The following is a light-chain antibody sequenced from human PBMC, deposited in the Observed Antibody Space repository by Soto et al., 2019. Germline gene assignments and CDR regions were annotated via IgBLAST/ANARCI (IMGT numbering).Light chain of an antibody. V-gene: IGKV3-15*01. CDR3: QQYSNWPRT. CDR2: GAS. J-gene: IGKJ1*01. Sequence: EIVMTQSPGTLSVSPGERATLSCRASQSVSSILAWYQQKPGQPPRLLIYGASTRAIGIPTRFSGSGSGTEFTLTISSLQSEDFAVYYCQQYSNWPRTFGQGTKVDIK. CDR1: QSVSSI.